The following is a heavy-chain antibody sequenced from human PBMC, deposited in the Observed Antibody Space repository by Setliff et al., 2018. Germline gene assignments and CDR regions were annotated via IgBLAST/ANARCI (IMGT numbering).Heavy chain of an antibody. V-gene: IGHV4-31*11. J-gene: IGHJ3*02. CDR3: ARDPLTTTVRHAFDI. CDR2: IYYSGST. Sequence: SETLSLTCAVSGGSISSSNWWSWVRQHPGKGLEWIGYIYYSGSTYYNPSLKSRVTISVDTSKNQFSLKLSSVTAADTAVYYCARDPLTTTVRHAFDIWGQGTMVTVSS. CDR1: GGSISSSNW. D-gene: IGHD4-4*01.